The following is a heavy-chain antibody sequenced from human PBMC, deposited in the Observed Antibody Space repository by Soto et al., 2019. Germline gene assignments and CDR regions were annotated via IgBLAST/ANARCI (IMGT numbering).Heavy chain of an antibody. CDR2: IYYSGST. CDR3: ARDRGTVTYDGPHWYFDL. V-gene: IGHV4-31*03. J-gene: IGHJ2*01. Sequence: QVQLQESGPGLVKPSQTLSLTCTVSGGSISSGGYYWSWIRQHPGKGLEWIGYIYYSGSTYYNPSLKSRVTISVDTAKNQFALKLSSVTAADTAVYYCARDRGTVTYDGPHWYFDLWGRGTLVTVSS. CDR1: GGSISSGGYY. D-gene: IGHD4-17*01.